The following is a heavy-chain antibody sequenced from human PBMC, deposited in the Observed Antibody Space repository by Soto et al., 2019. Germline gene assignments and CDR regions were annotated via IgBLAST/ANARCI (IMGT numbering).Heavy chain of an antibody. J-gene: IGHJ6*02. CDR3: ARDYDSSRYYAYYYYYGMEV. CDR2: ISYDGSNK. CDR1: GFTFSSYA. V-gene: IGHV3-30-3*01. D-gene: IGHD3-22*01. Sequence: QVQLVESGGGVVQPGRSLRLSCAASGFTFSSYARHWVRQAPGKGLEWVAVISYDGSNKYYADSVKGRFTISRDNSKNTLYLQMNSLRAEDTAVYYCARDYDSSRYYAYYYYYGMEVWGQGTTVTVSS.